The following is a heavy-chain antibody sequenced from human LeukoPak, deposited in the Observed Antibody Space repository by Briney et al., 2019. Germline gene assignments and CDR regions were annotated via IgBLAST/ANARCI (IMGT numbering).Heavy chain of an antibody. J-gene: IGHJ4*02. CDR1: GGSFSGYY. CDR3: ARGRYGYGYYFDY. CDR2: INHSGST. D-gene: IGHD5-18*01. V-gene: IGHV4-34*01. Sequence: SETLSLTCAVYGGSFSGYYWSWIRQPPGKGLEWIGEINHSGSTNYSPSLKSRVTISVDTSKNQFSLKLSSVTAADTAVYYCARGRYGYGYYFDYWGQGTLVTVSS.